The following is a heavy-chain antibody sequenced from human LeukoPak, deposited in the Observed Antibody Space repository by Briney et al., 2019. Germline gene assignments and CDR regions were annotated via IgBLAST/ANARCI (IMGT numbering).Heavy chain of an antibody. V-gene: IGHV3-21*01. CDR3: ARARYGDYYYFDY. CDR2: ISSSSSYI. D-gene: IGHD4-17*01. Sequence: GGSLRLSCAASGFTFSSYSMNWVRQAPGKGLEWVSSISSSSSYIYYADSVKGRFTISRDNAKSSLYLQMNSLRAEDTAVYYCARARYGDYYYFDYWGQGTLVTVSS. J-gene: IGHJ4*02. CDR1: GFTFSSYS.